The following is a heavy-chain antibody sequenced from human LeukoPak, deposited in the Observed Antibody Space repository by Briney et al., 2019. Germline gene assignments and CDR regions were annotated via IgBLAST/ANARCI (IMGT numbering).Heavy chain of an antibody. CDR3: ARDRYSSSWPFEY. D-gene: IGHD6-13*01. V-gene: IGHV7-4-1*02. Sequence: ASVKVSCKASGYTFTNYAMNWVRQAPGQGLGWMGWINTKTGNPTYVQGFTGRFAFSLDTSVSTAYLQISSLKPEDTAVYYCARDRYSSSWPFEYWGQGTLVTVSS. J-gene: IGHJ4*02. CDR2: INTKTGNP. CDR1: GYTFTNYA.